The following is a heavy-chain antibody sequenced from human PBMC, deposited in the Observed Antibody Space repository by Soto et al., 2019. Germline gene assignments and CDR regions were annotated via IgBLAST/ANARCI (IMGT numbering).Heavy chain of an antibody. CDR2: IIPILGIA. CDR1: GGTFSSYT. J-gene: IGHJ4*02. D-gene: IGHD3-3*01. V-gene: IGHV1-69*02. Sequence: SVKVSCKASGGTFSSYTISWVRQAPGQGPEWMGRIIPILGIANYAQKFQGRVTITPDTSPSTAYMELSSLRSEDTAVYSCARATFGVVITDTPDYWGQGTLVTVSS. CDR3: ARATFGVVITDTPDY.